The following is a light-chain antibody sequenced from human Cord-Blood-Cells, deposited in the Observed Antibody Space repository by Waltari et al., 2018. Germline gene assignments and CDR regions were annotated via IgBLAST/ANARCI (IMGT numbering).Light chain of an antibody. CDR1: QSISSY. Sequence: DIQMTQSPSSLSASVGVRVTITCRASQSISSYLNWYQQKPGKAPKLLIYAASSLQSGVPSRFSGSGSGTDFTLTISSLQPEDFATYYCQQSYSTSMYTFGQGTKLEIK. CDR2: AAS. CDR3: QQSYSTSMYT. V-gene: IGKV1-39*01. J-gene: IGKJ2*01.